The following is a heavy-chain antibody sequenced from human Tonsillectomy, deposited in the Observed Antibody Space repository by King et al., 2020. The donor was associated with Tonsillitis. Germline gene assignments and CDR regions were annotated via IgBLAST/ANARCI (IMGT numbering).Heavy chain of an antibody. D-gene: IGHD2-21*01. Sequence: VQLVESGGGVVQLGGSLTLSCAASGFTFRDYGMNWVRQAPGRGLEWVAFIRYDGSEKYYADSVKGRLAVSRDNSLNTVNLQMPSLRAEDTGVYYCAKDRIAYCGVNCYLYYLDYWGQGTLDTVSS. CDR1: GFTFRDYG. V-gene: IGHV3-30*02. CDR2: IRYDGSEK. J-gene: IGHJ4*02. CDR3: AKDRIAYCGVNCYLYYLDY.